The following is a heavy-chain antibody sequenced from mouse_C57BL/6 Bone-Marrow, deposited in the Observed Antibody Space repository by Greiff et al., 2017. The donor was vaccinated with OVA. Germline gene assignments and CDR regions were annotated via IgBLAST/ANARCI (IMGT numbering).Heavy chain of an antibody. Sequence: EVHLVESGGGLVQSGRSLRLSCATSGFTFSDFYMEWVRQAPGKGLEWIAASRNKANDYTTEYSASVKGRFIVSRDTPQSILYLQMNALRAVDTAIYYCARDSLWAMDYWGQGTSVTVSS. D-gene: IGHD1-1*02. CDR3: ARDSLWAMDY. J-gene: IGHJ4*01. V-gene: IGHV7-1*01. CDR2: SRNKANDYTT. CDR1: GFTFSDFY.